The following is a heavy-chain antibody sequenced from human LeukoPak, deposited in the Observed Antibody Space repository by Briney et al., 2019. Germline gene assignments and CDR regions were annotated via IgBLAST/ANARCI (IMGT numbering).Heavy chain of an antibody. D-gene: IGHD6-6*01. Sequence: SETLSLTCSVAGGSINTYYWSWIRQPPGKGLEWIGYVYYSGSTYQNPSLRSRVTISVDTSKNQFSLKLSSVTAADTAVYYCARGLRSSSSPFDYWGQGTLVTVSS. V-gene: IGHV4-59*04. CDR2: VYYSGST. J-gene: IGHJ4*02. CDR1: GGSINTYY. CDR3: ARGLRSSSSPFDY.